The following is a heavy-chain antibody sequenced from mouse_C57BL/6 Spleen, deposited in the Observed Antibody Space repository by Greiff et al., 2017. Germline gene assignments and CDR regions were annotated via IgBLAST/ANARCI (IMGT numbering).Heavy chain of an antibody. D-gene: IGHD1-1*01. CDR3: AKIFITTGRGYFDV. J-gene: IGHJ1*03. Sequence: VQLQQSGPELVKPGASVKISCKASGYSFTGYYMNWVKQSPEKSLEWIGEINPSTGGTTYNQKFKAKATLTVDKSSSTAYMQLKSLTSEDSAVYYCAKIFITTGRGYFDVWGTGTTVTVSS. CDR1: GYSFTGYY. CDR2: INPSTGGT. V-gene: IGHV1-42*01.